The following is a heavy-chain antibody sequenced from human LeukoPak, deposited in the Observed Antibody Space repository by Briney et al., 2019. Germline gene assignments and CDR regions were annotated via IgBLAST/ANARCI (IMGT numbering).Heavy chain of an antibody. CDR2: INNDGIST. V-gene: IGHV3-74*01. Sequence: GGSLRLSCATSGFTLSSYWMHWVRQVPGKGLEWLSRINNDGISTSYADSVKGRFTISRDNAKNTLYLQMNSLRAEDTAIYYCVRKPLSGGYGGTIDYWGQGTLVTVSS. CDR3: VRKPLSGGYGGTIDY. CDR1: GFTLSSYW. J-gene: IGHJ4*02. D-gene: IGHD5-12*01.